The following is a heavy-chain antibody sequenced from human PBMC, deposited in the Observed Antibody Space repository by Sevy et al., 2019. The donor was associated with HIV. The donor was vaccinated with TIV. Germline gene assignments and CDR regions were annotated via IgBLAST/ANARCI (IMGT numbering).Heavy chain of an antibody. J-gene: IGHJ4*02. V-gene: IGHV3-30*02. D-gene: IGHD5-12*01. CDR2: IRYDGSNK. Sequence: GGSLRLSCAASGFTFSSYGMHWVRRAPVKGLEWVAFIRYDGSNKYYADSVKGRFTISRDNSKNTLYLQMNSLRAEDTAVYYCAKAPGATSGYYFDYWGQGTLVTVSS. CDR3: AKAPGATSGYYFDY. CDR1: GFTFSSYG.